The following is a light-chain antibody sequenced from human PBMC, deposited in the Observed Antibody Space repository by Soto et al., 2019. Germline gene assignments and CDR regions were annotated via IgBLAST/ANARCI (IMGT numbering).Light chain of an antibody. CDR3: QQSYSTPYT. J-gene: IGKJ2*01. V-gene: IGKV1-39*01. CDR2: AAS. CDR1: QSISSY. Sequence: DIQMTQSPSSLSASVGDRVTITCRASQSISSYLNWYQQKPGKAPKLLIYAASSLQSVVPSRFSGSGSRTDFTLTISSLQPEDFATYYGQQSYSTPYTFGQGTKLEIK.